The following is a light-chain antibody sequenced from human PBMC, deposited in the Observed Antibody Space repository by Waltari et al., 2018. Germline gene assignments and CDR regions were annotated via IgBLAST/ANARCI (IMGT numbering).Light chain of an antibody. Sequence: QSVLTQLPSVSGTPGQRVTISCSGSASNIGNNLVNWYQQFPGKAPKLLIYRSDPRPSGAPDRFSGSKSGTSASLAISGLQSEDEADYYCAAWDDSLNGRWVFGGGTKVTVL. V-gene: IGLV1-44*01. J-gene: IGLJ3*02. CDR3: AAWDDSLNGRWV. CDR1: ASNIGNNL. CDR2: RSD.